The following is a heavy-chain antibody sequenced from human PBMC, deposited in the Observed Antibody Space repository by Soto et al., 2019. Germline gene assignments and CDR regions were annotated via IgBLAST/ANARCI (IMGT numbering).Heavy chain of an antibody. Sequence: EVQLVESGGGWVQPGGPLTLSCAASGFTFSNYWMYWVRQAPGQGLVWVSRVNNDGTDTTHADSVKGRFTLSRDNAENTLYLQMYSLRAEDTAVYYCARGGLQHALDVWGQGSTVTVSS. CDR1: GFTFSNYW. CDR2: VNNDGTDT. CDR3: ARGGLQHALDV. V-gene: IGHV3-74*03. D-gene: IGHD6-13*01. J-gene: IGHJ6*02.